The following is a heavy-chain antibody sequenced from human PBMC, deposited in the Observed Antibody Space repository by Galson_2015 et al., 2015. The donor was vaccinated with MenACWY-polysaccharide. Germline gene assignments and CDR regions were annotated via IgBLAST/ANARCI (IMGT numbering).Heavy chain of an antibody. V-gene: IGHV3-30*18. CDR2: ISSSGDDK. D-gene: IGHD1-26*01. Sequence: SLRLSCAASGFTFSTYAMHWVRQAPGQGLEWMATISSSGDDKYYAGPVKGRFTISRDNSNNTLYLEMSSLRAGDTAVYYCVKNGYTGSSYGYFDSWGQGTLGTVSS. J-gene: IGHJ4*02. CDR1: GFTFSTYA. CDR3: VKNGYTGSSYGYFDS.